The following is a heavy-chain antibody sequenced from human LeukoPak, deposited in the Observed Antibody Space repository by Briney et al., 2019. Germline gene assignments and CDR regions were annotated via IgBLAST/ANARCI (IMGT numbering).Heavy chain of an antibody. D-gene: IGHD3-10*01. V-gene: IGHV3-11*04. J-gene: IGHJ4*02. CDR2: ISSGGSTI. CDR1: GFTFSDYY. Sequence: GGSLRLSCAVSGFTFSDYYMSWIRQAPGKGLEWVSYISSGGSTISHADSVEGRFTISRDNAKNSLYLQMNSLRAEDTAIYYCARGASYGSGSHYYFDYWGQGTLVTVSS. CDR3: ARGASYGSGSHYYFDY.